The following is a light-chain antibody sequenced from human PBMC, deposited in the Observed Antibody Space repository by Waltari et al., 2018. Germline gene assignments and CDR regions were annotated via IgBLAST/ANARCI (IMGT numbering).Light chain of an antibody. Sequence: IVLTQSPGTLSLSPGERATLSCRTSQRVSNSNYLAWYQQKPGQAPRLLIYGETNTATGFPGRFTASGSGTDFTLTISRLEPEDFAIYYCQQYGASPNIAFGQGTRLEIK. CDR1: QRVSNSNY. V-gene: IGKV3-20*01. CDR3: QQYGASPNIA. CDR2: GET. J-gene: IGKJ5*01.